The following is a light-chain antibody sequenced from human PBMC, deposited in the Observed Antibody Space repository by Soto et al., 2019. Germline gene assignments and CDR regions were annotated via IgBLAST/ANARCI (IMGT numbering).Light chain of an antibody. Sequence: ALTQPASVSGSPGQSITISCTGTSSDVGGYNYVSWYQQHPGKAPKLMIYDVSNRPSGVSNRFSGSKSGNTASLTISGLQAEDEADYYCSSYTSSSTQVFGTGTKVTV. CDR3: SSYTSSSTQV. CDR1: SSDVGGYNY. CDR2: DVS. J-gene: IGLJ1*01. V-gene: IGLV2-14*01.